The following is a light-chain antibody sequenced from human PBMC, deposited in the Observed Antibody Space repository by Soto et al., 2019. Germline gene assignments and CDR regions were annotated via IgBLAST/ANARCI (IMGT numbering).Light chain of an antibody. Sequence: EIVMTQSPATLSVSPGERATLSCRASQSVSSNLAWYQQKPGQAPRLLIYGASSRATGIPVRFSGSGSGTEFTLTISSLQSEDSAVYYCQQYNSWLWTFGQGTKVDIK. CDR2: GAS. J-gene: IGKJ1*01. V-gene: IGKV3-15*01. CDR1: QSVSSN. CDR3: QQYNSWLWT.